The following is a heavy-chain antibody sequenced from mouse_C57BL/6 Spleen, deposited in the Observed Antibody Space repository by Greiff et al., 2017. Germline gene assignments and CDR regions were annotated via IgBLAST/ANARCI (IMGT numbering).Heavy chain of an antibody. CDR2: IHPSDSDT. J-gene: IGHJ3*01. Sequence: QVQLQQSGAELVKPGASVKVSCKASGYTFTSYWMHWVKQRPGQGLAWIGRIHPSDSDTNSNQKFKGKATLTVDKSSSAAYMQRSSLTSEDAAVXYCAPDGYSGAYWGQGTLVTVSA. D-gene: IGHD2-3*01. CDR1: GYTFTSYW. V-gene: IGHV1-74*01. CDR3: APDGYSGAY.